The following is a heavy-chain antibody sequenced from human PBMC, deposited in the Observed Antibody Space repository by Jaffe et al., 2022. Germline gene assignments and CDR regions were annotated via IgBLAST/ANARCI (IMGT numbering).Heavy chain of an antibody. Sequence: EVQLLESGGGLVQPGGSLRLSCAASGFTFSSYAMSWVRQAPGKGLEWVSAISGSGGSTYYADSVKGRFTISRDNSKNTLYLQMNSLRAEDTAVYYCAKCYFDWLYPAGSGGSDVWGQGTLVTVSS. CDR2: ISGSGGST. CDR3: AKCYFDWLYPAGSGGSDV. D-gene: IGHD3-9*01. V-gene: IGHV3-23*01. CDR1: GFTFSSYA. J-gene: IGHJ4*02.